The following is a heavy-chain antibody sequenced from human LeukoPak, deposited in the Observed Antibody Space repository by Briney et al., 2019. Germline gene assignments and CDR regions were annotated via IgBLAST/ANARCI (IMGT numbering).Heavy chain of an antibody. V-gene: IGHV4-61*02. J-gene: IGHJ4*02. Sequence: SETLSLTCTVSGGSISSGSYYWSWIRQPAGTGLEWIGRIYTSGSTNYNPSLKSRVTISVDTSKNQFSLKLSSVTAADTAVYYCAREMGGWGSRRVFDYWGQGTLVTVSS. CDR1: GGSISSGSYY. D-gene: IGHD3-10*01. CDR2: IYTSGST. CDR3: AREMGGWGSRRVFDY.